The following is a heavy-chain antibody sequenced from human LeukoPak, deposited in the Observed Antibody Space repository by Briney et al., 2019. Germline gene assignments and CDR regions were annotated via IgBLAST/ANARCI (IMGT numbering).Heavy chain of an antibody. Sequence: GASVTVSCKASGGTFSSYAISWVRQAPGQGLEWMGRIIPILGIANYAQKFQGRVTITADKSTSTAYMELSSLRSEDTAVYYCARLLSNIVATTDAFDIWGQGTMVTVSS. CDR1: GGTFSSYA. CDR3: ARLLSNIVATTDAFDI. V-gene: IGHV1-69*04. CDR2: IIPILGIA. J-gene: IGHJ3*02. D-gene: IGHD5-12*01.